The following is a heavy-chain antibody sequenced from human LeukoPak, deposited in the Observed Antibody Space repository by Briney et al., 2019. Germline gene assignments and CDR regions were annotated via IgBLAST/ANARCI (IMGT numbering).Heavy chain of an antibody. J-gene: IGHJ4*02. V-gene: IGHV1-2*02. Sequence: ASVKVSCKASGYTFTGYYMHWVRQAPGQGLEWMGWINPNSGGTNYAQKFQGRVTMTRDTSISTAYTELSRLRSDDTAVYYCARDPPGYVKTLDYWGQGTLVTVSS. CDR2: INPNSGGT. CDR3: ARDPPGYVKTLDY. D-gene: IGHD5-12*01. CDR1: GYTFTGYY.